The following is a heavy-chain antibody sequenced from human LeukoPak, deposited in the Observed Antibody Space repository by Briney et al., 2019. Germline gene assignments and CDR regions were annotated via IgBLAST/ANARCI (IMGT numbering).Heavy chain of an antibody. J-gene: IGHJ1*01. D-gene: IGHD6-13*01. V-gene: IGHV4-39*01. CDR2: IYYSGST. Sequence: SETLSLTCTVSGGSISSSSYYWGWIRQPPGKGLEWIWSIYYSGSTYYNPSLKSRVTISVDTSKNQFSLKLSSVTAADTAVYYCARHQFEGIAAAGVPAEYFQHWGQGTLVTVSS. CDR1: GGSISSSSYY. CDR3: ARHQFEGIAAAGVPAEYFQH.